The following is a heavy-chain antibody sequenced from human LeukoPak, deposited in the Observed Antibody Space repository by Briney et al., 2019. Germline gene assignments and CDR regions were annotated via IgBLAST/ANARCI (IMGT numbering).Heavy chain of an antibody. CDR3: ARTLPGDYYYYYGMDV. CDR1: GYTFTGYY. J-gene: IGHJ6*02. D-gene: IGHD7-27*01. CDR2: INPNSGGT. Sequence: ASVKVSCKASGYTFTGYYMHWVRQAPGQGFEWMGWINPNSGGTNYAQKFQGRVTMTRDTSISTAYMELRSLRSDDTAVYYCARTLPGDYYYYYGMDVWGQGTTVTVSS. V-gene: IGHV1-2*02.